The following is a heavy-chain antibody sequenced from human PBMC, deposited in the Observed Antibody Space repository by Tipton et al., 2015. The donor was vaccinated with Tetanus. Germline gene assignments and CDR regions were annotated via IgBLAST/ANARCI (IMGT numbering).Heavy chain of an antibody. D-gene: IGHD2-8*01. J-gene: IGHJ4*02. CDR1: GGSISGYY. CDR2: VLYTGKT. V-gene: IGHV4-59*03. CDR3: ARYYCPSGSCRHFDS. Sequence: TLSLTCTVFGGSISGYYWSWIRQPPGKGLEWIGYVLYTGKTNSNPSLKSRVTISVDTSRIQFSLRLTSVTAADTAVYYCARYYCPSGSCRHFDSWGQGTLVTVSS.